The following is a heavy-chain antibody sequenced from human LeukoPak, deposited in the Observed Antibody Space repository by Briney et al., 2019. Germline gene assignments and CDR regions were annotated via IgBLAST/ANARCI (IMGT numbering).Heavy chain of an antibody. V-gene: IGHV3-11*01. J-gene: IGHJ5*02. CDR1: GFTFSDSY. Sequence: PGGSLRLSCAASGFTFSDSYMSWIRQAPGKGLEWVSYISGSGSTLHYADSVRGRFTIPRDNAKNSLYLQMNSLRAEDTAVYYCARHHRANWFDPWGQGTLVTVSS. D-gene: IGHD3-16*02. CDR3: ARHHRANWFDP. CDR2: ISGSGSTL.